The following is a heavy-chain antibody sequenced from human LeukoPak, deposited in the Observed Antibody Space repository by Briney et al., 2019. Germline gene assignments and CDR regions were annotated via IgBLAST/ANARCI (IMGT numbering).Heavy chain of an antibody. CDR1: GFTFSSYE. CDR3: ITGTFRPSKQQPLY. Sequence: PGGSLRLSCAASGFTFSSYEMNWVRQAPGKGLEWVGRIKSKTDGGTTDYAAPVKGRFTISRVDSENTLYLEMNSLQTEDTAVYFCITGTFRPSKQQPLYWGQGTLVTVSS. CDR2: IKSKTDGGTT. J-gene: IGHJ4*02. D-gene: IGHD6-13*01. V-gene: IGHV3-15*01.